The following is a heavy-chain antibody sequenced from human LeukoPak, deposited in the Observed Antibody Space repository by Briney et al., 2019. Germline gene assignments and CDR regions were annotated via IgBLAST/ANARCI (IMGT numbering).Heavy chain of an antibody. CDR3: ARGQKYRNGYTVTELGSGYFDY. CDR1: DGSIISYY. CDR2: IYCSGRT. V-gene: IGHV4-59*01. J-gene: IGHJ4*02. Sequence: PSYNLFLTCSGSDGSIISYYWSWIRQPPGKGLEWIGYIYCSGRTIYTPSLKRRVTISLDTSQHQFSLTLSSVTAADTPVYYCARGQKYRNGYTVTELGSGYFDYWGQGTLVTVSS. D-gene: IGHD5-18*01.